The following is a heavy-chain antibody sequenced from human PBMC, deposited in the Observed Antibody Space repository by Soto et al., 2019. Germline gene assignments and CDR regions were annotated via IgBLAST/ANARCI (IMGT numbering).Heavy chain of an antibody. J-gene: IGHJ4*02. CDR3: SLAQSRLIAARPFDY. D-gene: IGHD6-6*01. CDR1: GGTFSSYA. CDR2: IIPIFGTA. Sequence: QVQLVQSGAEVKKPGSSVKVSCKASGGTFSSYAISWVRQAPGQGLEWMGGIIPIFGTANYAQKFQGRVKNTADESTSTAYMELSSLRSEDTAVYYCSLAQSRLIAARPFDYWGQGTLVTVSS. V-gene: IGHV1-69*12.